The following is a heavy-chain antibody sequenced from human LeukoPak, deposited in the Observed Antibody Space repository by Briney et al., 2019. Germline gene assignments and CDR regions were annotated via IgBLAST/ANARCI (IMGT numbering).Heavy chain of an antibody. CDR1: GFTFRNYH. D-gene: IGHD3-22*01. CDR3: AKAVIYDSSGYYYPFDY. V-gene: IGHV3-23*01. CDR2: ISGSGDRT. Sequence: GGSLRLSCAASGFTFRNYHLSWVRQAPGKGLEWVSSISGSGDRTYYADAVKGRFTISRDNSENTLYLQMNSLRAEDTAVYYCAKAVIYDSSGYYYPFDYWGQGTLVTVSS. J-gene: IGHJ4*02.